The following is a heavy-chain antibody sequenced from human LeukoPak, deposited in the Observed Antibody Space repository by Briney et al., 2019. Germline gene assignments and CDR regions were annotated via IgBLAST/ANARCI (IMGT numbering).Heavy chain of an antibody. CDR3: ARHDHMVGAGVHY. CDR2: IYYSGIT. D-gene: IGHD1-26*01. J-gene: IGHJ4*02. V-gene: IGHV4-39*01. CDR1: GGSISSSSYY. Sequence: PSETLSLTCTVSGGSISSSSYYWGWIRQPPGKGLEWIGSIYYSGITYYNPSLKSRVTISVDTFKNQFSLTLSSVTAADTALYYCARHDHMVGAGVHYWGQGTLVTVSS.